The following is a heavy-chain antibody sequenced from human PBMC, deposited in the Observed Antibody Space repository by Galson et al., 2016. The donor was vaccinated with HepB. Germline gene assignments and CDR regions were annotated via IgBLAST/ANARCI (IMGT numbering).Heavy chain of an antibody. V-gene: IGHV3-21*01. CDR2: IGSNSDYE. D-gene: IGHD1-26*01. CDR1: GFKFNIYG. J-gene: IGHJ4*02. CDR3: ATYTKTLLRKLADLFDN. Sequence: SLRLSCAASGFKFNIYGMSWVRQAPGKGLEWVASIGSNSDYEQYADSVRGRFTVSRDNARNSLFLQMSNLRLDGTAIYYCATYTKTLLRKLADLFDNWGQGSLVSVSS.